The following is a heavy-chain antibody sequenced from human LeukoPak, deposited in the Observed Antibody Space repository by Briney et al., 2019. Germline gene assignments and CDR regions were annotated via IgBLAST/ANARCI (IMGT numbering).Heavy chain of an antibody. CDR3: ASPPEGYCSSTGCPQAYDY. D-gene: IGHD2-2*01. J-gene: IGHJ4*02. CDR1: GGSFSGYY. CDR2: INHSGST. Sequence: SETLSLTCAVYGGSFSGYYWSWIRQPPGKGLEWIGEINHSGSTNYNPSLKSRVTISVDTSKNQFSLKLSSVTAADTAVYYCASPPEGYCSSTGCPQAYDYWGQGTLVTVSS. V-gene: IGHV4-34*01.